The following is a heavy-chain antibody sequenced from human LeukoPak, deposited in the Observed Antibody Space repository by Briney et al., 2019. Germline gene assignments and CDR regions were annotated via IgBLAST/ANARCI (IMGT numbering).Heavy chain of an antibody. CDR2: ISSSSSYI. D-gene: IGHD3-22*01. V-gene: IGHV3-21*01. J-gene: IGHJ4*02. Sequence: GGSLRPSCAASGFTFSSYSMNWVRQAPGKGLEWVSSISSSSSYIYYADSVKGRFTISRDNAKNSLYLQMNSLRAEDTAVYYCARDSSSGYEYYFDYWGQGTLVTVSS. CDR3: ARDSSSGYEYYFDY. CDR1: GFTFSSYS.